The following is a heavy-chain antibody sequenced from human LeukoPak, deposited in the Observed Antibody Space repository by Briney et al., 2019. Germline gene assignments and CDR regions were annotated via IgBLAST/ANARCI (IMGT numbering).Heavy chain of an antibody. CDR1: GLTFSSYS. CDR2: ISSSSSYI. J-gene: IGHJ4*02. Sequence: AGGSLRLSCAASGLTFSSYSMNWVRQAPGKGLEWVSSISSSSSYIYYADSVRGRFTISRDNAKNSLYLQMNSLRAEDTAVYYCARDGSITMIVVVNELDYWGQGTLVTVSS. V-gene: IGHV3-21*01. CDR3: ARDGSITMIVVVNELDY. D-gene: IGHD3-22*01.